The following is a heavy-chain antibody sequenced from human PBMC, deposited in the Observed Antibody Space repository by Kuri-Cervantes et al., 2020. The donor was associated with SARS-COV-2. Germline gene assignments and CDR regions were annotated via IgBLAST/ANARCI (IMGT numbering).Heavy chain of an antibody. D-gene: IGHD2-15*01. Sequence: GESLKISCAASGFTFSSYAMSWVRQAPGKGLEWVSAISGSGGSTYYADSVKGRFTISRDNSKNTLYLQMNSLRAEDTAVYYCASLIVVVVAATSPPLPWGQGTPVTVSS. V-gene: IGHV3-23*01. CDR2: ISGSGGST. CDR3: ASLIVVVVAATSPPLP. CDR1: GFTFSSYA. J-gene: IGHJ1*01.